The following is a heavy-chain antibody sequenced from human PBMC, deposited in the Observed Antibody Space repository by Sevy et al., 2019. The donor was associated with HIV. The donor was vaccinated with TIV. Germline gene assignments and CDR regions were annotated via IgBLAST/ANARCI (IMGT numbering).Heavy chain of an antibody. CDR1: GFTFDDYA. V-gene: IGHV3-9*01. CDR2: ISWNSGSI. CDR3: AKDYSSGDPLNYYGMDV. D-gene: IGHD6-19*01. Sequence: GGSLRLSCAASGFTFDDYAMHWVRQAPGKGLEWVSGISWNSGSIGYADSVKGRFTISRDNAKNSLYLQMNSLRAEDTALYYCAKDYSSGDPLNYYGMDVWVQGTTVTVSS. J-gene: IGHJ6*02.